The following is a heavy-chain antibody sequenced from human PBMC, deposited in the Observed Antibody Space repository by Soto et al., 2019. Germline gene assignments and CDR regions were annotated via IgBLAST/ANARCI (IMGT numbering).Heavy chain of an antibody. CDR3: AKDRGSGSTSWYNGWFDP. Sequence: EVQLLESGGGLVQPGGSLRLSCVASGFTFSSYAMTWVRQAPGKGLEWVSAISGSGGSTYYADSVKGRFTISRDNSSNTLYLQMISLSAEDTAVYYCAKDRGSGSTSWYNGWFDPWGQGTLVTVSS. D-gene: IGHD2-2*02. V-gene: IGHV3-23*01. J-gene: IGHJ5*02. CDR1: GFTFSSYA. CDR2: ISGSGGST.